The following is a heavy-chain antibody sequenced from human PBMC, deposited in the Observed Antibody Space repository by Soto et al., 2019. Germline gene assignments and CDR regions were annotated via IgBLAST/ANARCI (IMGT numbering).Heavy chain of an antibody. V-gene: IGHV4-30-2*01. J-gene: IGHJ5*02. CDR2: IYNSGNT. Sequence: SETLSLTCAVSGGSISSGFYSWSWIRQPPGQGLEWIGYIYNSGNTYYNPSLMSRVTISVDRSQNHFSLKLTSVTAADTAVYYCARGSDGVWIWFDPWGQGTQVTVSS. D-gene: IGHD2-21*02. CDR1: GGSISSGFYS. CDR3: ARGSDGVWIWFDP.